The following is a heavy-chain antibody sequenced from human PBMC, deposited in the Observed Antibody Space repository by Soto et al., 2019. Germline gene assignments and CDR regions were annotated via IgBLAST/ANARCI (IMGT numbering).Heavy chain of an antibody. V-gene: IGHV4-30-2*01. Sequence: LSLTCAVSGGSISSGGYSWSWIRQPPGKGLEWIGYIYHSGSTYYNPSLKSRVTISVDRFKNQFSLKLSSVTAADAAVYYCARATYYYDSSGYPPHWYFDLWGRGTLVTVSS. D-gene: IGHD3-22*01. CDR1: GGSISSGGYS. CDR2: IYHSGST. J-gene: IGHJ2*01. CDR3: ARATYYYDSSGYPPHWYFDL.